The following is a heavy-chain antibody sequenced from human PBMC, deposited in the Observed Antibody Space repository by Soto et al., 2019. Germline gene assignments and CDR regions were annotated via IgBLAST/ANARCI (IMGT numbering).Heavy chain of an antibody. J-gene: IGHJ6*02. CDR1: GFTFSSYG. V-gene: IGHV3-30*18. CDR3: AKEGDYYYYGMDV. D-gene: IGHD3-16*01. Sequence: PGGSLRLSCAASGFTFSSYGMHWVRQAPGKGLEWVAVISYDGSNKYYADSVKGRFTISRDNSKNTLYLQMNSLRAEDTAVYYCAKEGDYYYYGMDVWGQGTTVTVS. CDR2: ISYDGSNK.